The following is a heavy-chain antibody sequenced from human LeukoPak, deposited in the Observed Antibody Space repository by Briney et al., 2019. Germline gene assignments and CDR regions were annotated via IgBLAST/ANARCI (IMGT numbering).Heavy chain of an antibody. J-gene: IGHJ6*03. Sequence: GGSLRLSCAASGFTFSDYYMSWIRQAPGKGLEWVSYICDSGRTMYYADSVKGRFTISRDNAKNSLYLQMNSLRAEDTAVYFCARTKTNYYGSGSYYGGVYYYYMDVWGKGTTVTVSS. D-gene: IGHD3-10*01. CDR3: ARTKTNYYGSGSYYGGVYYYYMDV. CDR1: GFTFSDYY. V-gene: IGHV3-11*01. CDR2: ICDSGRTM.